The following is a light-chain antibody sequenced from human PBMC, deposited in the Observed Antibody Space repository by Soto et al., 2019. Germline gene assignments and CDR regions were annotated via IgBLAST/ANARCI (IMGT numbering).Light chain of an antibody. CDR1: QSVSSTY. CDR2: GAS. V-gene: IGKV3-20*01. Sequence: EIVLTQSPGTLSLSPGXRATLSCRASQSVSSTYLAWYLQKPGQAPRLLIYGASSRAAGIPDRFSGSGSGTDFTLTIGRLEPEDFAVYYCQQYATSPLTFGGGTKVDTK. CDR3: QQYATSPLT. J-gene: IGKJ4*01.